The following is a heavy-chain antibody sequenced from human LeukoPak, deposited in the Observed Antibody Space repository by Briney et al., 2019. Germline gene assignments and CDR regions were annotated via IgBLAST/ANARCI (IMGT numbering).Heavy chain of an antibody. CDR1: GFTFNDAW. Sequence: GGSLRLSCAASGFTFNDAWMNWVRQAPGKGLEWVGHVKSKVEGGTTDYAAPVKGRFTISRDDSKNTLSLQMNSLKTEDSALXXXXXXXXXSSGYYFEYWGQGTLVTVSS. CDR3: XXXXXXSSGYYFEY. V-gene: IGHV3-15*01. CDR2: VKSKVEGGTT. J-gene: IGHJ4*02. D-gene: IGHD3-22*01.